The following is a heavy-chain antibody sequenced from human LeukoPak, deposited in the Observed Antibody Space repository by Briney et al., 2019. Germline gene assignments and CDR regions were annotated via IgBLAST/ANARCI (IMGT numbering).Heavy chain of an antibody. J-gene: IGHJ5*02. CDR2: FNPKTGGT. V-gene: IGHV1-2*02. Sequence: ASVKVSCKASGYTFTDYYIHWVRQAPGQGLEWMGWFNPKTGGTNYAQKFQGTVTMTRDTSISTAYMELSGLRSDDTAMYYCSRAPPNDLWGQGTLVAVSS. CDR1: GYTFTDYY. CDR3: SRAPPNDL.